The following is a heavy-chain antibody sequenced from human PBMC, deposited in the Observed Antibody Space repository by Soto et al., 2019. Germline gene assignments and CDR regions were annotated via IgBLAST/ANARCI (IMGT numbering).Heavy chain of an antibody. CDR2: INPQTGGT. J-gene: IGHJ5*02. V-gene: IGHV1-2*02. Sequence: ASVKVSCKASGYTFTGYYMHWLRQAPGQGLEWMGWINPQTGGTTYAQKFQGRVTMTRDTSVNTAYLELSSLRSDDTAVYYCARFRAWAPYFAPWGRGTRVTVPS. CDR3: ARFRAWAPYFAP. CDR1: GYTFTGYY. D-gene: IGHD1-26*01.